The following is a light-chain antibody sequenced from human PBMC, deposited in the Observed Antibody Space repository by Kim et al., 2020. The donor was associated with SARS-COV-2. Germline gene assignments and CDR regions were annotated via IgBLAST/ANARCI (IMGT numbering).Light chain of an antibody. V-gene: IGKV3-20*01. Sequence: TPGERATLPGRASKSVSSSDLAWYQQKPGQAPGLLIYGASSRATGIQDRLSGRGSGKDLTFTIRRLEPEDFAVYYCKKYGSSPQTFGQGTKVDIK. J-gene: IGKJ1*01. CDR1: KSVSSSD. CDR2: GAS. CDR3: KKYGSSPQT.